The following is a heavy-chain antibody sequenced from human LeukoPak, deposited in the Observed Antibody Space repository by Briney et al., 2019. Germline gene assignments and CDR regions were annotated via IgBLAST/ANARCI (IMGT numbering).Heavy chain of an antibody. CDR3: ARGVVVVVAAHHFGY. J-gene: IGHJ4*02. V-gene: IGHV4-31*03. CDR2: IYYSGST. D-gene: IGHD2-15*01. Sequence: PSETLSLTCTVSGGSISSGGYYWSWIRQHPGKGLEWIGYIYYSGSTYYNPSLKSRVTISVDTSKNQFSLKLSSVTAADTAVYYCARGVVVVVAAHHFGYWGQGTLVTVSS. CDR1: GGSISSGGYY.